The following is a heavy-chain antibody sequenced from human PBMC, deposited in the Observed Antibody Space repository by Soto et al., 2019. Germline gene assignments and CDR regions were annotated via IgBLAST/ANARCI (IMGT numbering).Heavy chain of an antibody. CDR1: GFSFSPYS. J-gene: IGHJ4*02. CDR3: ARDRPGFSFGY. D-gene: IGHD2-15*01. V-gene: IGHV3-21*01. CDR2: ISSSSAYI. Sequence: EVQLVESGGDLVKPGGSLRLSCAASGFSFSPYSMNWVRQAPGKGLEWVSSISSSSAYIYYADSVKGRFTISRDNAKNSLYLQMNSLRAEDTALYYCARDRPGFSFGYWGQGTLVTVSS.